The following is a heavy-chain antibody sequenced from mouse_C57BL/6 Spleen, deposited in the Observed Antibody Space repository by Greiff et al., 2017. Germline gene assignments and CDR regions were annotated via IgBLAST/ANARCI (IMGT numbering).Heavy chain of an antibody. V-gene: IGHV14-2*01. D-gene: IGHD1-1*01. CDR1: GFNIKDYY. Sequence: EVQLQQSGAELVKPGASVKLSCTASGFNIKDYYMHWVKQRTEQGLEWIGRIDPEDGETKYAPKFQGQATLTADTSSNNAYLQLSSLTSEDTAVYYCARIGNYYGSSPYYFDYCGQGTTRTVSS. J-gene: IGHJ2*01. CDR2: IDPEDGET. CDR3: ARIGNYYGSSPYYFDY.